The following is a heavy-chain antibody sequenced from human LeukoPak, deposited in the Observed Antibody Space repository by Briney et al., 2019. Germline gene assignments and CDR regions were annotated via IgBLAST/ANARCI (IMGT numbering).Heavy chain of an antibody. CDR3: ARVVNYRDYVTTWFDY. CDR1: GYTFINYD. J-gene: IGHJ4*02. V-gene: IGHV1-8*03. D-gene: IGHD4-17*01. Sequence: ASVKVSCKASGYTFINYDINWVRQATGQGLEWMGWMNPNSGNTGYAQKFQGRVTITRNTSISTAYMELSSLRSEDTAVYYCARVVNYRDYVTTWFDYWGQGTLVTVSS. CDR2: MNPNSGNT.